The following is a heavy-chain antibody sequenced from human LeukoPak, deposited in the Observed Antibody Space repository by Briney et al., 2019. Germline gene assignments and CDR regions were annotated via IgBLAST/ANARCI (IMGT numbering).Heavy chain of an antibody. Sequence: GGSLRLSCAASGFTFSSYWMSWVRQAPGKGLEWVANLKQDGSEKYYVDSVKGRFTISRDNAKNSVYLQMNSLRAEDTAVYYCARDKIVGATNFGSWGQGTLVTVSS. J-gene: IGHJ4*02. CDR3: ARDKIVGATNFGS. CDR2: LKQDGSEK. V-gene: IGHV3-7*01. CDR1: GFTFSSYW. D-gene: IGHD1-26*01.